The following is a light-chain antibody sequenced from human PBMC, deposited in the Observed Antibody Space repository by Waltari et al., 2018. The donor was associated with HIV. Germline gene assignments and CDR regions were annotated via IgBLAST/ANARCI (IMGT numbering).Light chain of an antibody. CDR2: GAS. V-gene: IGKV3-20*01. CDR3: HQDGNAPAA. J-gene: IGKJ2*01. Sequence: VLTQSPGTLSLSPGERATLSCRASQSVNANFFAWYQQRPGQAPRLLICGASTRAPGIPDRFRCSGSGTDVTLTMSRGEPEDVAVYYCHQDGNAPAAFGQGTTLDIK. CDR1: QSVNANF.